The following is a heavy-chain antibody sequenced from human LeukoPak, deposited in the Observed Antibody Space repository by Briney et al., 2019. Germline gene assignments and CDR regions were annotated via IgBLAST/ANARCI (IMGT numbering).Heavy chain of an antibody. CDR1: GGSISSGDYY. D-gene: IGHD5-12*01. CDR2: IYYSGST. CDR3: AREIVATNPNWFDP. V-gene: IGHV4-30-4*01. Sequence: PSETLSLTCTVSGGSISSGDYYWSWIRQPPGKGLEWIGYIYYSGSTYYNPSLKSRVTISVDTSKNQFSLKLSSVTAADTAVYYCAREIVATNPNWFDPWGQGTLVTVSS. J-gene: IGHJ5*02.